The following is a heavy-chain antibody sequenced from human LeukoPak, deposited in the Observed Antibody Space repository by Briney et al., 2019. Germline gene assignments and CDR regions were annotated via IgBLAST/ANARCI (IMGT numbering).Heavy chain of an antibody. D-gene: IGHD3-3*01. CDR2: IGSSSRSI. Sequence: GGYLRLSCAASGFAFSSESMNWVRQAPGKGLEWVSSIGSSSRSIYYADSVKGRFTISRDNAKNSLYLQMNSLRAEDTAVYYWARESGVNFGETFEIWGQGTMFTVSS. CDR1: GFAFSSES. V-gene: IGHV3-21*01. CDR3: ARESGVNFGETFEI. J-gene: IGHJ3*02.